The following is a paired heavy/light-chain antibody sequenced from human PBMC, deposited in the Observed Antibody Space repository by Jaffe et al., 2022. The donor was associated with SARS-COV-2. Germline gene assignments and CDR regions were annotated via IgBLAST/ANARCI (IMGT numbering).Light chain of an antibody. Sequence: DIVMTQSPLSLPVTPGEPASISCRSSQSLLHSNGYNYLDWYLQKPGQSPQLLIYLGSNRASGVPDRFSGSGSGTDFTLKISRVEAEDVGVYYCMQALQTLYTFGQGTKLEIK. V-gene: IGKV2-28*01. CDR1: QSLLHSNGYNY. CDR3: MQALQTLYT. CDR2: LGS. J-gene: IGKJ2*01.
Heavy chain of an antibody. CDR3: ARDLGSPLLNPYYYYGMDV. CDR1: GFTFSSYS. D-gene: IGHD1-26*01. J-gene: IGHJ6*02. V-gene: IGHV3-21*01. CDR2: ISSSSSYI. Sequence: EVQLVESGGGLVKPGGSLRLSCAASGFTFSSYSMNWVRQAPGKGLEWVSSISSSSSYIYYADSVKGRFTISRDNAKNSLYLQMNSLRAEDTAVYYCARDLGSPLLNPYYYYGMDVWGQGTTVTVSS.